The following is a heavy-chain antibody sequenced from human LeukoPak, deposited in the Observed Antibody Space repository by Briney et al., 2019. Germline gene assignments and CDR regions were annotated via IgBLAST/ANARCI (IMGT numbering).Heavy chain of an antibody. CDR2: ISWNSGSI. V-gene: IGHV3-9*01. D-gene: IGHD5-18*01. J-gene: IGHJ4*02. Sequence: GRSLRLSCAASGFTFDDYAMHWVRQAPGKGLEWVSGISWNSGSIGYADSVKGRFTISRDNAKNSLYLQMNSLRAEDTALYYCAIGGGAMALDFDYWGQGTLVTVSS. CDR1: GFTFDDYA. CDR3: AIGGGAMALDFDY.